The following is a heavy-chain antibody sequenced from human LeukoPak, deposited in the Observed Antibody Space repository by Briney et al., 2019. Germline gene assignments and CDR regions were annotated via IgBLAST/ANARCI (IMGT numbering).Heavy chain of an antibody. CDR3: ARGSFWFDP. V-gene: IGHV1-18*01. J-gene: IGHJ5*02. CDR2: ISPYNGNT. Sequence: PWASVKVSCKASGYTFTTHGISWVRQAPGQGLEWVGWISPYNGNTNYAQKFHGRVTMTTDTSTNTAYMELKSLRSDDTAVYYCARGSFWFDPWGQGTLVTVSS. D-gene: IGHD2-15*01. CDR1: GYTFTTHG.